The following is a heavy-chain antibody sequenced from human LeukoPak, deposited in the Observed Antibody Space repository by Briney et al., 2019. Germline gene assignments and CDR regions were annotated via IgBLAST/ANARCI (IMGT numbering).Heavy chain of an antibody. V-gene: IGHV3-64*04. CDR2: ISSNGGST. CDR1: GFTFSSYA. CDR3: ARPTGEGLAYCGDNCIEYFQH. Sequence: PGGSLRLSCSASGFTFSSYAMHWVRQAPGKGLEYVSAISSNGGSTYYADSVKGRFTTSRDNSKNTLYLQMNSLRAEDTAVYYCARPTGEGLAYCGDNCIEYFQHWGQGTLVTVSS. J-gene: IGHJ1*01. D-gene: IGHD2-21*02.